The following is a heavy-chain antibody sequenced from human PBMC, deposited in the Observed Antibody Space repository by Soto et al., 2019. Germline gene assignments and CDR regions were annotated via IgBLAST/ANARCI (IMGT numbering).Heavy chain of an antibody. CDR1: TYTFIDYF. CDR2: INPNSGAT. D-gene: IGHD3-22*01. Sequence: QVQLVQSGAEVKKPGASVKVSCKASTYTFIDYFMHWVRQAPGQGLEWMGWINPNSGATNYAQKLQGRVTLTRDTSISTAYMELSRLRSDETAVYYCAKRGTYDSSGDFDYWGQGTLVTVSS. J-gene: IGHJ4*02. V-gene: IGHV1-2*02. CDR3: AKRGTYDSSGDFDY.